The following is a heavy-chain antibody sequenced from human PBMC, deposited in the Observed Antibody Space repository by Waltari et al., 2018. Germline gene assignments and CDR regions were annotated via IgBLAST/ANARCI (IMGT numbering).Heavy chain of an antibody. V-gene: IGHV1-2*06. J-gene: IGHJ3*02. Sequence: QVQLGQSGAEVKKPGASVKVSCKASGYTFTGYYMHRMRQAPEQGLEWMGRINPNSGGTNYAQKFQGRVTMTRDTSISTAYMELSRLRSDDTAVYYCGRLLFTTDYGDFPNDAFDIWGQGTMVTVSS. CDR1: GYTFTGYY. D-gene: IGHD4-17*01. CDR3: GRLLFTTDYGDFPNDAFDI. CDR2: INPNSGGT.